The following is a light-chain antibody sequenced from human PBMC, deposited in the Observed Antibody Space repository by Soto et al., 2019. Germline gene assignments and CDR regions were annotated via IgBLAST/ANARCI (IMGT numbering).Light chain of an antibody. V-gene: IGLV2-8*01. CDR3: SSSAGSSKGV. Sequence: QSALTQPPSASGSPGQSVTISCTGSGSDVGGYKYVSWYQQHPGKAPKLIIYEVSERPSGVPDRFSGSKSDNTASLTVSGLQAEDEADYYCSSSAGSSKGVFGGGTKVTVL. CDR1: GSDVGGYKY. CDR2: EVS. J-gene: IGLJ2*01.